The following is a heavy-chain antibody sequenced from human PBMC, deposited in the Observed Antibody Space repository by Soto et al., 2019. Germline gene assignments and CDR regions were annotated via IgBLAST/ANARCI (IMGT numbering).Heavy chain of an antibody. CDR1: GGSVSSGSYY. CDR3: AREGCTNGVCYYYYGMDV. Sequence: QVQLQESGPGLVKPSETLSLTCTVSGGSVSSGSYYWSWIRQPPGKALEWIGYIYYSGSTNYNPSRKSRVTISVDTSKNQFALKVSSVTAADTAVYYCAREGCTNGVCYYYYGMDVWGQGTTVTVSS. V-gene: IGHV4-61*01. CDR2: IYYSGST. J-gene: IGHJ6*02. D-gene: IGHD2-8*01.